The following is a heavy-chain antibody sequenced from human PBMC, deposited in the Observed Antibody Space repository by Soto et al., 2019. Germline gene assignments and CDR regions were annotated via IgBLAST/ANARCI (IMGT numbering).Heavy chain of an antibody. CDR1: GFTFSGYS. D-gene: IGHD2-15*01. CDR3: ARDIVSVAYADY. J-gene: IGHJ4*02. V-gene: IGHV3-21*01. CDR2: ISSSSAYI. Sequence: GGSLRLSCTASGFTFSGYSMNWVRQAPGKGLEWVSSISSSSAYIYYADSVTGRFTISRGNAKNSLYLQMNSLRAEDTAVYYCARDIVSVAYADYWGQGTLVTVSS.